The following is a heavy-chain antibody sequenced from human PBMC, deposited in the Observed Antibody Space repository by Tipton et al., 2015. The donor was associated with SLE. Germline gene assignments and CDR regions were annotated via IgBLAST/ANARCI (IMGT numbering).Heavy chain of an antibody. V-gene: IGHV4-59*04. CDR3: ARAYYADAFDI. J-gene: IGHJ3*02. CDR1: GGSISSHY. CDR2: IYHSGST. D-gene: IGHD2-2*01. Sequence: TLSLTCTVSGGSISSHYWSWIRQPPGKGLEWIGSIYHSGSTYYNPSLKSRVTISVDTSKNQFSLKLSSVTAADTAVYYCARAYYADAFDIWGQGTMVTVSS.